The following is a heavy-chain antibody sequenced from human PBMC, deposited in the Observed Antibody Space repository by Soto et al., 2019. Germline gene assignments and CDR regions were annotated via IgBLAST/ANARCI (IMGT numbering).Heavy chain of an antibody. Sequence: GSLRLSCAASGFTFSSYAMSWVRQAPGKGLEWVSAISGSGGSTYYADSVKGRFTISRDNSKNTLYLQMNSLRAEDTAVYYCAKEPGYCSSTSCPNWFDPWGQGTLVTVSS. CDR2: ISGSGGST. CDR3: AKEPGYCSSTSCPNWFDP. V-gene: IGHV3-23*01. D-gene: IGHD2-2*01. CDR1: GFTFSSYA. J-gene: IGHJ5*02.